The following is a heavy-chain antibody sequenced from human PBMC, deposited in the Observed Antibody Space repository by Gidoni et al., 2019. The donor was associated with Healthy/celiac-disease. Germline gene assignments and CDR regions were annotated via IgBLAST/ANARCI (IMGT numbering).Heavy chain of an antibody. J-gene: IGHJ6*03. CDR3: ARVRRSYYYYMDV. Sequence: QVQLQQWVAGLLKPSETLSLTCAVYGGSFSGYYWSWIRQPPGKGLEWIGEINHSGSTNYNPSLKSRVTISVDTSKNQFSLKLSSVTAADTAVYYCARVRRSYYYYMDVWGKGTTVTVSS. CDR2: INHSGST. V-gene: IGHV4-34*01. CDR1: GGSFSGYY.